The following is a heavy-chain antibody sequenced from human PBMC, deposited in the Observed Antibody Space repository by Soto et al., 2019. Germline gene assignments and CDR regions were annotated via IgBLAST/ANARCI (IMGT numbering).Heavy chain of an antibody. CDR3: AKDSWYFDL. CDR1: GFIFTNFW. V-gene: IGHV3-74*01. J-gene: IGHJ4*01. Sequence: LRLSCEASGFIFTNFWMHWVRQVPGKGLVWVSRIDTSGSSTSYADPVKGRFTISRDNAKNTVSLQMNSLRAEDTGVYYCAKDSWYFDLWSQGSLVTVSS. D-gene: IGHD6-13*01. CDR2: IDTSGSST.